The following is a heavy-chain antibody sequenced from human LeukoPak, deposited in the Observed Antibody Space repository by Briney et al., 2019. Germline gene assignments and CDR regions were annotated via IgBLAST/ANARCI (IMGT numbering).Heavy chain of an antibody. CDR3: VRVGGGYQFDY. Sequence: GGSLRLSCAASGSTFSDQYMDWVRQAPGKGLEWVGRTRNKVDSYTTEYAASVKGRFTISRDDSKNSMFLQMNSLKIEDTAVYYCVRVGGGYQFDYWGQGTLVTVSS. D-gene: IGHD1-26*01. V-gene: IGHV3-72*01. CDR1: GSTFSDQY. CDR2: TRNKVDSYTT. J-gene: IGHJ4*02.